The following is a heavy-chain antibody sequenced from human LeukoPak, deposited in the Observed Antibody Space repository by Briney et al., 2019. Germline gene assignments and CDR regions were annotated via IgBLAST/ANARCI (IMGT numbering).Heavy chain of an antibody. D-gene: IGHD1-14*01. CDR3: ARDTGKYGMDV. J-gene: IGHJ6*02. CDR2: IWYDGSNK. Sequence: GGSLRLSCAASGFTFSSYGMHWVRQAPGKGLEWVAVIWYDGSNKYYADSVKGRFTISRDNSKNTLYLQMNSLRAEDTAVYYSARDTGKYGMDVWGQGTTVTVSS. V-gene: IGHV3-33*01. CDR1: GFTFSSYG.